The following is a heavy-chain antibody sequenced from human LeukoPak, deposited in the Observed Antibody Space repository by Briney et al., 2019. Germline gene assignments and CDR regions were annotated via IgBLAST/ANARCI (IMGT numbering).Heavy chain of an antibody. D-gene: IGHD2-15*01. CDR3: TRDIAGSGTAMDV. CDR1: GFTFRTYD. CDR2: IGTTGDT. Sequence: PGGSLRLSCAASGFTFRTYDMHWVRQVSGEGLEWVATIGTTGDTYYAGSVKGRITISREDGKNSLFLQMNSLRAGDTAAYYCTRDIAGSGTAMDVWGKGTTVTVSS. V-gene: IGHV3-13*01. J-gene: IGHJ6*03.